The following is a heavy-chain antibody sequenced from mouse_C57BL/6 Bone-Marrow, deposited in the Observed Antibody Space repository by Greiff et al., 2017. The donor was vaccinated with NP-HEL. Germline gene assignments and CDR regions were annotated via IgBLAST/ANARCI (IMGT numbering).Heavy chain of an antibody. CDR3: ARHKDYYSIRAY. D-gene: IGHD2-5*01. Sequence: EVQGVESGGGLVQPGESLKLSCESNEYEFPSHDMSWVRKTPEKRLELVAAINSDGGSTYYPDTMERRFIISRDNAKKTLYLQMSRLRSADTALYYFARHKDYYSIRAYWVQGTLVTLSA. J-gene: IGHJ3*01. CDR2: INSDGGST. V-gene: IGHV5-2*01. CDR1: EYEFPSHD.